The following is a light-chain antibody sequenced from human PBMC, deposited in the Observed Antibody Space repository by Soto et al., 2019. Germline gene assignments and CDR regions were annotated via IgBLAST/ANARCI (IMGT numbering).Light chain of an antibody. CDR1: QSVSSY. Sequence: EIVMTQSPATLSVSPGERATLSCRASQSVSSYLAWYQQKPGQAPRLLIYGASTRATDIPARFSGSGSGTEFTLTISSLQSEDSAVYYCQQYNGGRWTFGQGTKVEIK. J-gene: IGKJ1*01. CDR2: GAS. CDR3: QQYNGGRWT. V-gene: IGKV3-15*01.